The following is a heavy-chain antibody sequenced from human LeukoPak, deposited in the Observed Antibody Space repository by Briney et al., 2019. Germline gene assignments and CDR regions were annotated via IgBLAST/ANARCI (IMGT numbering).Heavy chain of an antibody. CDR3: ARDRHGYFDY. CDR1: GFTFSDHY. CDR2: ISHNGDTK. V-gene: IGHV3-11*01. D-gene: IGHD6-13*01. J-gene: IGHJ4*02. Sequence: GGSLRLSCAASGFTFSDHYMIWLRQAAGKGLESISYISHNGDTKYYADSVKGRLSISRDNAKSSLYLEMNSLRVEDTAVYYCARDRHGYFDYWGQGTLVTVSS.